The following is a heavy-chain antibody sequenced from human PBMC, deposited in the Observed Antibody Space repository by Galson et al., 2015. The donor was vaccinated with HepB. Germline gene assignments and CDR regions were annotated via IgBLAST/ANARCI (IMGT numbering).Heavy chain of an antibody. J-gene: IGHJ4*02. CDR1: GFTFNKYA. V-gene: IGHV3-23*01. D-gene: IGHD2/OR15-2a*01. CDR3: AKNLLSTYGFDL. Sequence: SLRLSCAASGFTFNKYAMNWVRQAPGKGLEWVSHINYRGVDTYYADSVKGRFTISRDNSKNTLSLQMNSLRAEDTAVYYCAKNLLSTYGFDLWGQGTLVTVSS. CDR2: INYRGVDT.